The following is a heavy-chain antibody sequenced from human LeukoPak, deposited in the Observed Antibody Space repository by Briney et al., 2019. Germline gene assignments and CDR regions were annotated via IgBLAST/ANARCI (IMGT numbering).Heavy chain of an antibody. J-gene: IGHJ6*02. CDR1: GFTFSSYA. V-gene: IGHV3-23*01. CDR3: AKDRGTMVRGVTTIAYYYYGMDV. CDR2: ISGSGGSS. D-gene: IGHD3-10*01. Sequence: GGSLRLSCAASGFTFSSYAMSWVRQARGKGLEWVSAISGSGGSSYYADSVKGRFTISRDNSKNTLYLQMNSLRAEDTAVYYCAKDRGTMVRGVTTIAYYYYGMDVWGQGTTGTVSS.